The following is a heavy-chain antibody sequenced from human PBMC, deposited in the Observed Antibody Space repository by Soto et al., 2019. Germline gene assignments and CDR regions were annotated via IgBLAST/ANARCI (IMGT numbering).Heavy chain of an antibody. CDR3: VRVASGGLFDY. V-gene: IGHV4-59*01. J-gene: IGHJ4*02. Sequence: LSLTCTVSGGSINNSYWTWIRQPPGKGLEWIGYIHYTGTTNYNPSLRGRVTMSVDTSKNQFSLKLSSVTAADTAVYYCVRVASGGLFDYWGPGNMVTVSS. CDR2: IHYTGTT. D-gene: IGHD2-15*01. CDR1: GGSINNSY.